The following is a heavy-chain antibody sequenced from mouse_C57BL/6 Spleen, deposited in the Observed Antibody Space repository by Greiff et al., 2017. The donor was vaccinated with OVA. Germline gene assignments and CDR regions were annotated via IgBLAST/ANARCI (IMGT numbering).Heavy chain of an antibody. J-gene: IGHJ3*01. CDR2: IDPSDSYT. Sequence: VQLQQPGAELVKPGASVKLSCKASGYTFTSYWMQWVKQRPGQGLEWIGEIDPSDSYTNYNQKFKGKATLTVDTSSSTAYMQLSSLTSEDSAVYYCARGGGSSPFAYWGQGTLVTVSA. V-gene: IGHV1-50*01. D-gene: IGHD1-1*01. CDR3: ARGGGSSPFAY. CDR1: GYTFTSYW.